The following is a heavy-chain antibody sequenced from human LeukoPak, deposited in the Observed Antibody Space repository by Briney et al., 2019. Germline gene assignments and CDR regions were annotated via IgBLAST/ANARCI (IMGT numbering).Heavy chain of an antibody. V-gene: IGHV1-2*02. CDR1: GFTFTSDYY. CDR3: VREGNDLLSENFDC. D-gene: IGHD3-16*02. Sequence: ASVKVSCKASGFTFTSDYYLHWARQAPGQGLEWMGYFNPHKGYTSSPQKFQGRITMTTDTSISAVYMELSSLISNDAAIYYCVREGNDLLSENFDCWGQGTLVTVSS. CDR2: FNPHKGYT. J-gene: IGHJ4*02.